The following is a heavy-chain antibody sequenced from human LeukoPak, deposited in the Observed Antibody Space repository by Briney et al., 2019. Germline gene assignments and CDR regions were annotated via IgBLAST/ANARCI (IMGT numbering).Heavy chain of an antibody. V-gene: IGHV4-34*01. CDR2: INHSGST. CDR3: ARRQNRYYYGSGSYCLDY. J-gene: IGHJ4*02. Sequence: PSETLSLTCAVYGGSFSGYYWSWIRQPPGKGLEWIGEINHSGSTNYNPSLKSRVTISVDTSKNQFSLKLSSVTAADTAVYYCARRQNRYYYGSGSYCLDYWGQGTLVTVSS. D-gene: IGHD3-10*01. CDR1: GGSFSGYY.